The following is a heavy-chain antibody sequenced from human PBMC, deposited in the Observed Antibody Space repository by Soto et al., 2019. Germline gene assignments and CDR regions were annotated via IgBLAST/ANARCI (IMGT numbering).Heavy chain of an antibody. Sequence: PGGSLRLSCVASGITFGSRAMSWVRQAPGEGLEWVSTTTDTGGDTKYADSVRGRFTISRDNSKNTLYLQMSSLRAEDTAVYYCARETYDFWSGYYTNYYYYYGMDVWGQGTTVTSP. CDR1: GITFGSRA. CDR3: ARETYDFWSGYYTNYYYYYGMDV. CDR2: TTDTGGDT. D-gene: IGHD3-3*01. J-gene: IGHJ6*02. V-gene: IGHV3-23*01.